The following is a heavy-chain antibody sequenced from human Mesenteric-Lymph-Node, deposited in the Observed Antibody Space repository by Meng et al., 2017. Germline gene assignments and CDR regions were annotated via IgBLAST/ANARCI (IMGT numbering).Heavy chain of an antibody. CDR3: ARFYGSGTFEVHDY. CDR2: IYASGGNT. D-gene: IGHD3-10*01. CDR1: GGSISTDY. Sequence: SETLSLTCTVSGGSISTDYWSWIRQPAGKGLEWIGHIYASGGNTRYNPSLESRVTMSVDTSKNQVSLKLTSVTAADTAVYYCARFYGSGTFEVHDYWGQGTLVTVSS. V-gene: IGHV4-4*07. J-gene: IGHJ4*02.